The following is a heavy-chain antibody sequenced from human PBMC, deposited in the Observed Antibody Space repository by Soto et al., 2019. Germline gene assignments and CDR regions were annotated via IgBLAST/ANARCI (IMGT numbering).Heavy chain of an antibody. V-gene: IGHV3-23*01. CDR1: GFTFNTYV. Sequence: GGSLRLSCAASGFTFNTYVMNWVRQAPGKGLEWVSTISYSADKTHYADSVKGRFTISRDNSRDTLFLQMNILRADDAAVYYCARRARTATTNWGAFDVWGQGTMVTVSS. CDR3: ARRARTATTNWGAFDV. D-gene: IGHD1-7*01. J-gene: IGHJ3*01. CDR2: ISYSADKT.